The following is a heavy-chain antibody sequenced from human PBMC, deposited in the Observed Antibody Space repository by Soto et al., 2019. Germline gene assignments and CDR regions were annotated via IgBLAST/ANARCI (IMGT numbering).Heavy chain of an antibody. CDR3: AGENPTRGGVAFDI. V-gene: IGHV3-48*01. CDR1: GFTFSSYS. CDR2: ISSSSNTI. D-gene: IGHD3-16*01. Sequence: EVQLVESGGGLVQPGGSLRLSCAASGFTFSSYSMNWVRQAPGKGLEWVSYISSSSNTIYYADSVKGRFTISRDNAKNSLYLRMNSLRAEDTAAYDCAGENPTRGGVAFDIWGQGTMVTVSS. J-gene: IGHJ3*02.